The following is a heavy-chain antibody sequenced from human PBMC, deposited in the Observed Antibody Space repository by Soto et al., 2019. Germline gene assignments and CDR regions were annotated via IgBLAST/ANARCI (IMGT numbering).Heavy chain of an antibody. CDR2: IYYSGST. Sequence: SETLSLTCTVSGGSTSSGDYYWSWIRQPPGKGLEWIGYIYYSGSTYYNPSLKSRVTISVDTSKNQFSLKLSSVTAADTAVYYCARASGWGSYYYYGMDVWGQGTTVTVSS. D-gene: IGHD3-16*01. CDR1: GGSTSSGDYY. CDR3: ARASGWGSYYYYGMDV. J-gene: IGHJ6*02. V-gene: IGHV4-30-4*01.